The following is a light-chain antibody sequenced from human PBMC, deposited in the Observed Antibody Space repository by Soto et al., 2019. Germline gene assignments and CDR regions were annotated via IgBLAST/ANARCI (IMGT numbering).Light chain of an antibody. V-gene: IGKV1-17*01. J-gene: IGKJ2*01. CDR1: QGIRDA. CDR2: SAS. Sequence: DIQMTQSPSSLSASVGDRVTITCRASQGIRDALGWYQQKRGKVPKRLIYSASNLQSGVPSRFSGSGSETEFTLTISSLQPEDFATYYCLQHSDYPFSFGQGTRLEI. CDR3: LQHSDYPFS.